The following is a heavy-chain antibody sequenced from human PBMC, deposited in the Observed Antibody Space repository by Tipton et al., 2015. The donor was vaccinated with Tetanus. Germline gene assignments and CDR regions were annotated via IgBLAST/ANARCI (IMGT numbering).Heavy chain of an antibody. CDR1: GFIFSSYT. Sequence: SLRLSCEVSGFIFSSYTMNWVRQAPGRGLEWVSSISSTSRYIYYADSVKGRFTISRDNAKNSLFLEMNSLRGDDTAVYYCVSGSALDFWGQGTLITVSS. J-gene: IGHJ4*02. CDR2: ISSTSRYI. D-gene: IGHD6-25*01. CDR3: VSGSALDF. V-gene: IGHV3-21*01.